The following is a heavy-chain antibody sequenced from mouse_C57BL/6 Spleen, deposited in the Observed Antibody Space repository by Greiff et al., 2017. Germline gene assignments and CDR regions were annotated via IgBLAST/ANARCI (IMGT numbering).Heavy chain of an antibody. CDR1: GYTFTSYW. Sequence: QVQLKQPGAELVKPGASVKMSCKASGYTFTSYWITWVKQRPGQGLEWIGDIYPGSGSSNYNEKFKSKATLTVDTSSSTAYMQLSSLTSEDSAVYYCARGTTVVDWYFDVWGTGTTVTVSS. CDR2: IYPGSGSS. V-gene: IGHV1-55*01. CDR3: ARGTTVVDWYFDV. J-gene: IGHJ1*03. D-gene: IGHD1-1*01.